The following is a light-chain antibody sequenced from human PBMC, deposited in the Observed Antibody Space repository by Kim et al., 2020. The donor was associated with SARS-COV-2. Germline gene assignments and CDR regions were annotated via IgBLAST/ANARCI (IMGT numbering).Light chain of an antibody. Sequence: CVSAGERAPPSCRASLSVNSNLAWYQQKPGQAPRLLIYGASARAIGIPARFSGSGSGTEFTLIISSLQSEDIAIYYCQQYDNRRTFGQGTKVDIK. CDR3: QQYDNRRT. V-gene: IGKV3-15*01. CDR1: LSVNSN. J-gene: IGKJ1*01. CDR2: GAS.